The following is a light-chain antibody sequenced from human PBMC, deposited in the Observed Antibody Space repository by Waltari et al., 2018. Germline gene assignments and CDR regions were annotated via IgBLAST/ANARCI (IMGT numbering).Light chain of an antibody. CDR3: QSYDSNLVL. CDR2: RNN. V-gene: IGLV1-40*01. Sequence: QSVLTQPPSVSGAPGQRVTISCTGSSSNIGAGFDVHWYQQLPGTAPKLLIYRNNNRPSGVPDRFSGSKSGTSASLAITGLQDEDEADYYCQSYDSNLVLFGGGTKLTVL. J-gene: IGLJ2*01. CDR1: SSNIGAGFD.